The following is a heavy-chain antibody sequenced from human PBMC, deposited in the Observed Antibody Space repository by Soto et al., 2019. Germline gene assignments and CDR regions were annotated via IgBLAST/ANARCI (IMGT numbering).Heavy chain of an antibody. CDR1: GFTFSSYA. J-gene: IGHJ4*02. Sequence: AGGSLRLSCAASGFTFSSYAMSWVRQAPGEGLEWVSAISGSGGSTYYADSVKGRFTISRDNSKNTLYLQMNSLRAEDTAVYYCAKDQEMATIFYDYWGQGTLVTVSS. V-gene: IGHV3-23*01. CDR2: ISGSGGST. CDR3: AKDQEMATIFYDY. D-gene: IGHD5-12*01.